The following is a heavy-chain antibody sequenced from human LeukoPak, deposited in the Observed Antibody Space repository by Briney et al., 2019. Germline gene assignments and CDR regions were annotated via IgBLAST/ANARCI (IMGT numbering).Heavy chain of an antibody. D-gene: IGHD5-24*01. CDR3: AKDRNAWPTNFDS. CDR2: ISSSGGTT. CDR1: GFTFSTYA. Sequence: PGGSLRLSCAASGFTFSTYAVNSVRQAPGKGLEWVSAISSSGGTTYYADSVKGRFSISSDNSKNTLYLRINSLRAEESAIYYCAKDRNAWPTNFDSWGQGTLVTVSA. J-gene: IGHJ4*02. V-gene: IGHV3-23*01.